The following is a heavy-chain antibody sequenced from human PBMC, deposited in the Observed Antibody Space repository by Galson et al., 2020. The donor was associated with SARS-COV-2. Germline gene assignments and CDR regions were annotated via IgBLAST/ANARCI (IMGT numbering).Heavy chain of an antibody. D-gene: IGHD1-1*01. Sequence: GGSLRLSCAASGFTFSSYTMNWVRQTPVKRLELVAYIRSSSGTIYYADSVKGRFTISRDNAKSSLYLQLNSLRVEDTAVYYCARERLEYWGQGTLVTVSS. CDR2: IRSSSGTI. CDR1: GFTFSSYT. CDR3: ARERLEY. V-gene: IGHV3-48*04. J-gene: IGHJ4*02.